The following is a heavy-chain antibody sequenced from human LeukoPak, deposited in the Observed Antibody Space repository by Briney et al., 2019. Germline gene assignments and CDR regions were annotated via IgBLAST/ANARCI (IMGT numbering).Heavy chain of an antibody. CDR1: GGSISSSSYL. D-gene: IGHD6-13*01. CDR3: ARLVYQIPNTLIIDQ. Sequence: PSETLSLTCTVSGGSISSSSYLWGWIRQPPERGLEWIGSIYYNGGTYYNPSLKSRVTISVDTSKNHFSLKLSSVTAADTSVYYCARLVYQIPNTLIIDQWGQGTLVTVSS. CDR2: IYYNGGT. J-gene: IGHJ4*02. V-gene: IGHV4-39*02.